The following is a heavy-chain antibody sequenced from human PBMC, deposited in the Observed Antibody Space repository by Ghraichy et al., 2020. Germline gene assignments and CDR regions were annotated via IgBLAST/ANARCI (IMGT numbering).Heavy chain of an antibody. Sequence: SETLSLTCTVSGGSISSGGYYWSWIRQHPGKGLEWIGYIYYSGSTYYNPSLKSRVTISVDTSKNQFSLKLSSVTAADTAVYYCARGGGFGVGRAFDIWGQGTMVTVSS. CDR2: IYYSGST. CDR1: GGSISSGGYY. V-gene: IGHV4-31*03. J-gene: IGHJ3*02. D-gene: IGHD3-10*01. CDR3: ARGGGFGVGRAFDI.